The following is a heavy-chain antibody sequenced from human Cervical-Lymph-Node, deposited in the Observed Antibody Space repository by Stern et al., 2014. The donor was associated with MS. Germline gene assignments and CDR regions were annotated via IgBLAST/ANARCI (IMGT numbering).Heavy chain of an antibody. CDR3: ARGGDITQVAAFDI. V-gene: IGHV1-69*08. CDR2: IKPTSGAA. Sequence: QVQLVQSGSEVKKPGSSVIISCMASGGTFGTYTFSWVRQAPGQGLEWMGRIKPTSGAANYAQKFQARVTISADTSPATLSMELSGLTSEDTAVYYCARGGDITQVAAFDIWGQGTMIFVST. J-gene: IGHJ3*02. CDR1: GGTFGTYT. D-gene: IGHD3-10*01.